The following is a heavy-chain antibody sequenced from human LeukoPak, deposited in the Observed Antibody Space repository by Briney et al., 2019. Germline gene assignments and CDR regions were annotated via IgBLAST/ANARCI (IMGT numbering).Heavy chain of an antibody. CDR2: IYSGGST. V-gene: IGHV3-66*01. CDR1: GGSISSSSYY. J-gene: IGHJ4*02. D-gene: IGHD3-10*01. Sequence: ETLSLTCTVSGGSISSSSYYWGWIRQPPGKGLEWISVIYSGGSTYSADSVKGRFTISRDTSRNTLYLQMNSLRAEDTAVYYCARDGGGPGSYYTSYWGQGTLVTVSS. CDR3: ARDGGGPGSYYTSY.